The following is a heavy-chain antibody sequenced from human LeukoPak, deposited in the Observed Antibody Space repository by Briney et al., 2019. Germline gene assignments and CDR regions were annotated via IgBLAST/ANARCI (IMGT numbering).Heavy chain of an antibody. CDR2: IYTSGST. D-gene: IGHD4-17*01. J-gene: IGHJ4*02. Sequence: SQTLSLTCTVSGGSISSGSYYWSWIRQPAGKELEWIGRIYTSGSTNYNPSLKSRVTISVDTSKNQFSLKLSSVTAADTAVYYCARGGEYYGDYEYFDYWGQGTLVTVSS. CDR1: GGSISSGSYY. CDR3: ARGGEYYGDYEYFDY. V-gene: IGHV4-61*02.